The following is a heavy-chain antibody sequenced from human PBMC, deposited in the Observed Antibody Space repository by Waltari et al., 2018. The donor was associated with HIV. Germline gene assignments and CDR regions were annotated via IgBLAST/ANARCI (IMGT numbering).Heavy chain of an antibody. J-gene: IGHJ4*02. Sequence: QVQLVQSGAEVKKPGASVKVSCKASGYTFTGYYMHWVRQAPGQGLERRGLGNPRSGDTNEAKKYQCRGTMTRDTSISTAYMELSRLRSDGTAVYYCARGAPYYYDSSGYLDYWGQGTLVTVSS. D-gene: IGHD3-22*01. V-gene: IGHV1-2*02. CDR3: ARGAPYYYDSSGYLDY. CDR2: GNPRSGDT. CDR1: GYTFTGYY.